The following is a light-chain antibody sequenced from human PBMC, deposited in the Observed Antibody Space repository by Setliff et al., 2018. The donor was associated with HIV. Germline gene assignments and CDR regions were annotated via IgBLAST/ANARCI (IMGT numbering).Light chain of an antibody. V-gene: IGLV2-11*01. Sequence: QSALTQPHSVSGSPGQSVTISCTGTSSDVGNYNYVSWYQQHPGKAPRLMISDVSKRPSGVPDRFSGSKSGNTASLTISGLQAEDEADYYCCSYAGSHTLYVFGTGTKVTVL. CDR3: CSYAGSHTLYV. J-gene: IGLJ1*01. CDR2: DVS. CDR1: SSDVGNYNY.